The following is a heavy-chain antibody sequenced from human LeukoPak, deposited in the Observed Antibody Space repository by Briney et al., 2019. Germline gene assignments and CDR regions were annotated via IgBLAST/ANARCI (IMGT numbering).Heavy chain of an antibody. D-gene: IGHD6-19*01. CDR2: IYTNEST. J-gene: IGHJ6*03. CDR1: GGSISSYY. V-gene: IGHV4-4*07. Sequence: PSETLSLTCTVSGGSISSYYWSWIRQPAGKGLEWIGRIYTNESTNYNPSLKSRVTMSVDTSRNQFSLKLSSVTAADTAVYYCARDPQWPAYGHYYYYYMDVWGKGTTVTVSS. CDR3: ARDPQWPAYGHYYYYYMDV.